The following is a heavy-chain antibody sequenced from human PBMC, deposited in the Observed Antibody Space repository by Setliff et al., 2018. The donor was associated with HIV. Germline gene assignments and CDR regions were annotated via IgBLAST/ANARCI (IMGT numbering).Heavy chain of an antibody. CDR1: GYTFTSYG. CDR2: ISTYKGNT. CDR3: ARIPNHSSGFDY. D-gene: IGHD3-22*01. V-gene: IGHV1-18*04. J-gene: IGHJ4*02. Sequence: ASVKVSCKASGYTFTSYGISWVRQAPGQGLEWMGWISTYKGNTKYEQKFQGRVTMTTDTSTSTAYMELSSLRSEDTAVYYCARIPNHSSGFDYWGQGTPVTVSS.